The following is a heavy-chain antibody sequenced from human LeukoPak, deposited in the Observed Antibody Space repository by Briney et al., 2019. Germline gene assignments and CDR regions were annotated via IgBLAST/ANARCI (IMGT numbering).Heavy chain of an antibody. V-gene: IGHV3-21*01. CDR3: ARGEWELLSDFDY. CDR1: GFTFSSYS. Sequence: GGSLRLSCAASGFTFSSYSMNWVRQAPGKGLEWVSSISSNSSYIYYEDSVEGRFTISRDNAKNSLYLQMNSLRAEDTAVYYCARGEWELLSDFDYWGQGTLVTVSS. CDR2: ISSNSSYI. D-gene: IGHD1-26*01. J-gene: IGHJ4*02.